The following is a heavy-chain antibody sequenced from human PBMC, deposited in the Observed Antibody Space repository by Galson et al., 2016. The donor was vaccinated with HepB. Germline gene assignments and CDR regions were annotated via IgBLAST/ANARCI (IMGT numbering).Heavy chain of an antibody. Sequence: SLRLSCAASGFTFSTHALHWVRQAPGKGLEWVAVISYDGSKKYYADSVKGRFTISRDNSKSTLYLQMNSLRAEDTAVYYCARVAKAAILRGVLGYWGQGTLVTVSS. J-gene: IGHJ4*02. D-gene: IGHD3-10*01. CDR1: GFTFSTHA. V-gene: IGHV3-30-3*01. CDR2: ISYDGSKK. CDR3: ARVAKAAILRGVLGY.